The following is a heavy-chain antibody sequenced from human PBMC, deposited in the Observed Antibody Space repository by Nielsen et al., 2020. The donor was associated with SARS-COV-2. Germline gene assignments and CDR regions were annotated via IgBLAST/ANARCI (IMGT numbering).Heavy chain of an antibody. CDR3: AKDTLGGSEIYYYGMDV. J-gene: IGHJ6*02. CDR2: IWYDGSNK. Sequence: GESLKISCAASGFTFSSYGMHWVRQAPGKGLEWVAVIWYDGSNKYYADSVKGRFTISRDNSKNTLYLQMNSLRAEDTAVYYCAKDTLGGSEIYYYGMDVWGQGTTVTVSS. CDR1: GFTFSSYG. V-gene: IGHV3-30*02. D-gene: IGHD3-16*01.